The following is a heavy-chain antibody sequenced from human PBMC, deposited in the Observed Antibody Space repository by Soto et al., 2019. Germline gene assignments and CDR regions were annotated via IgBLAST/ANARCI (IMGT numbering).Heavy chain of an antibody. J-gene: IGHJ6*02. Sequence: QVQLVQSGAEVKKPGASVKVSCKASGYTFTSYGISWVRQAPGQGLEWMGWISAYNGNTNYAQKLQGRVTMTTDTSTSTAYMELRSLRYDDTAVYYCARDHPYYYDSSGYYRRHYYYGMDVWGQGTTVTVSS. CDR1: GYTFTSYG. CDR3: ARDHPYYYDSSGYYRRHYYYGMDV. CDR2: ISAYNGNT. D-gene: IGHD3-22*01. V-gene: IGHV1-18*01.